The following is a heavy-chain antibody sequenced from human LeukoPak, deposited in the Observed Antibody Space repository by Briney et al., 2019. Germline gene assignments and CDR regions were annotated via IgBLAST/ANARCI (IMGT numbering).Heavy chain of an antibody. J-gene: IGHJ4*02. Sequence: SETLSLTCSVSGYSISSGYFWGWIRQPPGKGLEWIGSIYHSGNTYYNPSLKSRVTISVDTSKNQFSLKLTSVTAADTAVYYCARAYLGSSGVFDYWGQGTLVTVSS. D-gene: IGHD1-26*01. CDR2: IYHSGNT. V-gene: IGHV4-38-2*02. CDR1: GYSISSGYF. CDR3: ARAYLGSSGVFDY.